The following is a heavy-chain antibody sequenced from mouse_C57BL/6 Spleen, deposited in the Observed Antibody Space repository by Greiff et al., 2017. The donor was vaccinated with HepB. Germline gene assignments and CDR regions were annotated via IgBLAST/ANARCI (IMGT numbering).Heavy chain of an antibody. CDR3: ARSGYYDEFAY. J-gene: IGHJ3*01. CDR1: GYTFTSYW. D-gene: IGHD2-4*01. Sequence: VQLQQSGAELARPGASVKMSCKASGYTFTSYWITWVKQRPGQGLEWIGDIYPGSGSTNYNEKFKSKATLTVDTSSSTAYMQLSSLTSEDSAVYYCARSGYYDEFAYWGQGTLVTVSA. CDR2: IYPGSGST. V-gene: IGHV1-55*01.